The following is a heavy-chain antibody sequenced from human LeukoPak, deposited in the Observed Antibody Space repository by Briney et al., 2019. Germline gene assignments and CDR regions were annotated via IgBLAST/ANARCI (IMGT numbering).Heavy chain of an antibody. CDR3: ARGVKDSSGYYHYYFDY. V-gene: IGHV1-8*03. D-gene: IGHD3-22*01. CDR1: GYTFTSYA. Sequence: ASVKVSCKASGYTFTSYAMHWVRQAPGQRLEWMGWMNPNSGNTGYAQKFQGRVTITRNTSISTAYMELSSLRSEDTAVYYCARGVKDSSGYYHYYFDYWGQGTLVTVSS. J-gene: IGHJ4*02. CDR2: MNPNSGNT.